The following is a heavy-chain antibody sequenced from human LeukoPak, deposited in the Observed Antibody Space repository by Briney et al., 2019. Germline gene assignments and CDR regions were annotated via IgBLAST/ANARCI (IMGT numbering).Heavy chain of an antibody. CDR2: ISSSGSII. D-gene: IGHD3-10*01. CDR1: GFTFNNAW. J-gene: IGHJ4*02. V-gene: IGHV3-48*04. Sequence: GGSLRLSCAASGFTFNNAWMNWVRQAPGKGLEWVSYISSSGSIIYYSDSVKGRFTISRDNAKNSLYLQMNSLRAEDTAVYYCARDFGYFWGQGTLVTVSS. CDR3: ARDFGYF.